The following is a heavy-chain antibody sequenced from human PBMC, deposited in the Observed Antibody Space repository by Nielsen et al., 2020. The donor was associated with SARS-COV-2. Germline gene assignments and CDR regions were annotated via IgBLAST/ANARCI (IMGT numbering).Heavy chain of an antibody. J-gene: IGHJ6*03. V-gene: IGHV3-21*01. CDR3: ARDALYYYYMDV. Sequence: GGSLRLSCAASGFTFSSYSMNWVRQAPGKGLEWVSSISSSSSYIYYADSVKGRFTISRDNAKNSLYLQMNSLRAEDTAVYHCARDALYYYYMDVWGKGTTVTVSS. CDR1: GFTFSSYS. CDR2: ISSSSSYI.